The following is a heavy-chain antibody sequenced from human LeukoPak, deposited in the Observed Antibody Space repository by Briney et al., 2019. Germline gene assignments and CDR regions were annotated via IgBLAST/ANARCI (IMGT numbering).Heavy chain of an antibody. CDR3: ARWGAGYSSSWYDGGFGSLDY. V-gene: IGHV2-5*08. J-gene: IGHJ4*02. CDR2: IYWDDDK. Sequence: TLSLTCTVSGDSISGFYWNWIRQPPGKALEWLALIYWDDDKRYSPSLKSRLTITKDTSKNQVVLTMTNMDPVDTATYYCARWGAGYSSSWYDGGFGSLDYWGQGTLVTVSS. D-gene: IGHD6-13*01. CDR1: GDSISGFY.